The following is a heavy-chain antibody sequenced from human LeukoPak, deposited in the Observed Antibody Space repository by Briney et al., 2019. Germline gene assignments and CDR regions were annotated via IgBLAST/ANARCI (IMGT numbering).Heavy chain of an antibody. CDR1: GGSISSYY. CDR2: INHSGST. V-gene: IGHV4-59*08. CDR3: ARHRDTAMVYLEYAFDI. Sequence: SETLSLTCTVSGGSISSYYWTWIRQPPGKGLEWIGEINHSGSTNYNPSLKSRVTISVDTSKNQFSLKLSSVTAADTAVYYCARHRDTAMVYLEYAFDIWGQGTMVTVSS. D-gene: IGHD5-18*01. J-gene: IGHJ3*02.